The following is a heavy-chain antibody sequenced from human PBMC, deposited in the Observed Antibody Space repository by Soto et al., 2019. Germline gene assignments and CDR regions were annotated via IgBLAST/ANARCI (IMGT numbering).Heavy chain of an antibody. CDR2: VLGDNGQI. V-gene: IGHV3-9*02. CDR1: GTTATDYG. Sequence: PGGSLRLSCAVSGTTATDYGVHWVRQAPGKGLEWVSGVLGDNGQIGYADSVKGRFTSSRDNARHFLYLQMNSLTVEDTALYYCVKDMAPGGADVWGQGTAVTVSS. CDR3: VKDMAPGGADV. J-gene: IGHJ6*02. D-gene: IGHD3-16*01.